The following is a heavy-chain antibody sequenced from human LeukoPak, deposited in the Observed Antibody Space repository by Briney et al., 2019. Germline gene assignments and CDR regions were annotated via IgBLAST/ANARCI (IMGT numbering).Heavy chain of an antibody. V-gene: IGHV3-48*03. Sequence: PGGSLRLSCAASGFTFSSYEMNWVRQAPGKGLEWVSYISSSGSTIYYADSVKGRFTISRDNAKNSLYLQMNSLRAEDTAVYYCARVGHVDIVARWPYYYYYMDVWGKGTTVTISS. CDR2: ISSSGSTI. J-gene: IGHJ6*03. D-gene: IGHD5-12*01. CDR1: GFTFSSYE. CDR3: ARVGHVDIVARWPYYYYYMDV.